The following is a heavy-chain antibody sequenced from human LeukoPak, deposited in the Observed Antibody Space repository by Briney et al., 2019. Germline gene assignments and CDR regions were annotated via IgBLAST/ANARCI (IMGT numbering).Heavy chain of an antibody. CDR2: ISSSGSTI. CDR3: AKDLEAYSSSWYGTLGSVDY. CDR1: GFTFSDYY. J-gene: IGHJ4*02. D-gene: IGHD6-13*01. Sequence: GGSLRLSCAASGFTFSDYYMSWIRQAPGKGLEWVSYISSSGSTIYYADSVKGRFTISRDNAKNSLYLQMNSLRAEDTAVYSCAKDLEAYSSSWYGTLGSVDYWGQGTLVTVSS. V-gene: IGHV3-11*01.